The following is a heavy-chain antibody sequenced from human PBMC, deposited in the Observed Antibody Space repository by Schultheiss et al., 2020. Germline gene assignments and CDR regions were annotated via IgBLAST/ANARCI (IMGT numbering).Heavy chain of an antibody. Sequence: GGSLRLSCKGSGYSFTSYWIGWVRQMPGKGLEWMGIIYPGDSDTRYSPSFQGQVTISADKSISTAYLQWSSPKASDTAMYYCARTIVVPAARGAFDIWGQGTMVTVSS. D-gene: IGHD2-2*01. CDR3: ARTIVVPAARGAFDI. CDR1: GYSFTSYW. CDR2: IYPGDSDT. J-gene: IGHJ3*02. V-gene: IGHV5-51*01.